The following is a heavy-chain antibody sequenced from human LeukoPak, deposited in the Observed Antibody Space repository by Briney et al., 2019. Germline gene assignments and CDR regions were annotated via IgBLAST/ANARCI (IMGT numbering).Heavy chain of an antibody. D-gene: IGHD6-13*01. J-gene: IGHJ3*02. V-gene: IGHV3-74*01. CDR1: GFTFSSYW. CDR2: IYGDDSST. Sequence: GSLRLSCAASGFTFSSYWMHWVRQAPGKGLVWVSRIYGDDSSTSYADSVKGRFTISRDNAKNTLYLQMNSLRAEDTAVYYCTRGSATSTWYGASDIWGQGTMVTVSS. CDR3: TRGSATSTWYGASDI.